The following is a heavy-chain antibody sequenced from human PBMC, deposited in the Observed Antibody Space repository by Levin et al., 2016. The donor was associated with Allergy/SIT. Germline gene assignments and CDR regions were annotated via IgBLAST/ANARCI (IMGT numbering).Heavy chain of an antibody. CDR3: ARRTSTSRAFDI. Sequence: WIRQPPGKGLEWVSYISSGSSINYPDSVKGRFTISRDNAQNSLYLQMNSLRVEDTAVYYCARRTSTSRAFDIWGQGTMVTVSS. J-gene: IGHJ3*02. D-gene: IGHD2-2*01. CDR2: ISSGSSI. V-gene: IGHV3-11*01.